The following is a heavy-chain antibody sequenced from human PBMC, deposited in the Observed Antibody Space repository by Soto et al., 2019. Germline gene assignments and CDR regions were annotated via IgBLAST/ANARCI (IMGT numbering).Heavy chain of an antibody. J-gene: IGHJ6*02. CDR3: ARERFGGITMVRGALYGMDV. CDR2: IYYSGST. Sequence: SETLSLTCTVSGGSVSSGSYYWSWIRQPPGKGLEWIGYIYYSGSTNYNPSLKSRVTISVDTSKNQFSLKLSSVTAADTAVYYCARERFGGITMVRGALYGMDVWGQGTTVTVPS. D-gene: IGHD3-10*01. CDR1: GGSVSSGSYY. V-gene: IGHV4-61*01.